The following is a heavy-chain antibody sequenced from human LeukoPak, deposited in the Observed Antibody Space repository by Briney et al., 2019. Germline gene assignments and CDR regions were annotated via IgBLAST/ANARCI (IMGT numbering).Heavy chain of an antibody. Sequence: GGSLRLSCAASGFTFSSYWMHWVRQAPGKGLVWVSRINGDGNTISYADSVKGRFTISRDNAKNTLYLQMNSLRAEDTAVYYCARPNRGFDPWGQGTLVTVSS. CDR1: GFTFSSYW. CDR2: INGDGNTI. D-gene: IGHD2/OR15-2a*01. V-gene: IGHV3-74*01. CDR3: ARPNRGFDP. J-gene: IGHJ5*02.